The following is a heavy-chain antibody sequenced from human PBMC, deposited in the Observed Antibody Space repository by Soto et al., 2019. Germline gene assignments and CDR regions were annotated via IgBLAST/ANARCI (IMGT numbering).Heavy chain of an antibody. Sequence: SETLSLTCTVSGGSISSSTYYWGWIRQPPGKGLEWIGSIHYNGRTDSSPSLKSRVTISLDMSKNHVSLILKSVNIADSAIYYCARGHFDSRGYSNALDYWGQGIQVTVSS. CDR1: GGSISSSTYY. CDR2: IHYNGRT. D-gene: IGHD3-22*01. CDR3: ARGHFDSRGYSNALDY. V-gene: IGHV4-39*07. J-gene: IGHJ4*02.